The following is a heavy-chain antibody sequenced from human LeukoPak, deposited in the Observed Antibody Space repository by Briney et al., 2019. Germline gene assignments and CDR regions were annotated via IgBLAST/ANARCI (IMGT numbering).Heavy chain of an antibody. CDR3: AKAFYGSSGPFEY. V-gene: IGHV3-23*01. Sequence: GGSLRLSCAASGFSFSDYAMSWVCQAPGKGLEWVSIISDSGSKTYYADSVKGRFTISRDNSKNTLYLQMNSLRAEDTAIYYCAKAFYGSSGPFEYWGQGSLVTVSS. D-gene: IGHD6-13*01. J-gene: IGHJ4*02. CDR2: ISDSGSKT. CDR1: GFSFSDYA.